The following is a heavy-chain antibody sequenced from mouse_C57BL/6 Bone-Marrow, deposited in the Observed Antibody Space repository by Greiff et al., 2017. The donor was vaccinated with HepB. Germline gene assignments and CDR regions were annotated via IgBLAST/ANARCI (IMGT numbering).Heavy chain of an antibody. D-gene: IGHD1-1*01. CDR3: AGWDYGSKSPFAY. J-gene: IGHJ3*01. CDR2: IYPGGGYT. CDR1: GYTFTNYW. V-gene: IGHV1-63*01. Sequence: VQLQQSGAELVRPGTSVKMSCKASGYTFTNYWIGWAKQRPGHGLEWIGDIYPGGGYTNYNEKFKGKATRTADKSSSKAYMQFTGLTSEDSAIYSCAGWDYGSKSPFAYWGQGTLVTVSA.